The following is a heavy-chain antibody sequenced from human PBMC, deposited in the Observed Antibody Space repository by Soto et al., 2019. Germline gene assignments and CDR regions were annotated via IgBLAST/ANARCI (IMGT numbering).Heavy chain of an antibody. CDR1: GYTFTRSG. J-gene: IGHJ6*02. Sequence: ASVKVSCKASGYTFTRSGISWVRQATGQGLEWMGWMDPNSGNTAYAQKFQGRVTMTRNTSISTAYMELSRLRSDDTAVYYCARGHTVTTAGSYYGMDVWGQGTTVTVSS. D-gene: IGHD4-4*01. V-gene: IGHV1-8*01. CDR3: ARGHTVTTAGSYYGMDV. CDR2: MDPNSGNT.